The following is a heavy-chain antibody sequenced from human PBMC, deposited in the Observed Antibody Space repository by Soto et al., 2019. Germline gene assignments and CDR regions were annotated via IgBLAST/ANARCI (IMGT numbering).Heavy chain of an antibody. CDR1: GGSLSSGDYY. V-gene: IGHV4-30-4*01. CDR3: AIMDPPYYFDY. CDR2: IYYSGST. Sequence: SETLSLTCTVSGGSLSSGDYYWSWIRQPPGKGLEWIGYIYYSGSTYYNPSLKSRVTISVDTSKNQFSLKLSSVTAADTAVYYCAIMDPPYYFDYWGQGTLVTVSS. D-gene: IGHD3-16*01. J-gene: IGHJ4*02.